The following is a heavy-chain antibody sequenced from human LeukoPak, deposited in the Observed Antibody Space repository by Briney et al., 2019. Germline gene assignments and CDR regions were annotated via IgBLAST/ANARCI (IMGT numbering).Heavy chain of an antibody. Sequence: ASVKVSCKASGYTFTSYGISWVRQAPGQGLEWMGWISAYNGNTNYAQKLQGRVTMTTDASTSTAYMELRSLRSDDTAVYYCARVGSSSAYYYYYYMDVWGKGTTVTVSS. J-gene: IGHJ6*03. V-gene: IGHV1-18*01. D-gene: IGHD6-6*01. CDR3: ARVGSSSAYYYYYYMDV. CDR1: GYTFTSYG. CDR2: ISAYNGNT.